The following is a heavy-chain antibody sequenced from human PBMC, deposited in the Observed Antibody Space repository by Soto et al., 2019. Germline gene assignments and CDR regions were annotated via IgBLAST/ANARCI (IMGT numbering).Heavy chain of an antibody. CDR2: IFESGAT. D-gene: IGHD1-7*01. V-gene: IGHV4-4*01. CDR1: GGSISSSSW. Sequence: RSLTCAVPGGSISSSSWWTWVRQSPGKGLEWIGEIFESGATNYNPSLKSRLTMSVDKSKNQFSLNLSSLTAADTAVYFCTTSHAGELNNWGQGTLVTVSS. CDR3: TTSHAGELNN. J-gene: IGHJ4*02.